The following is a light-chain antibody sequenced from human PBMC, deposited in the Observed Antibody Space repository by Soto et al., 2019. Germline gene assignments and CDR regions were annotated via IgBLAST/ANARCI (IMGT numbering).Light chain of an antibody. CDR1: QSVSSY. V-gene: IGKV3-11*01. CDR2: DAS. J-gene: IGKJ5*01. Sequence: EIVFTQYPATLSLSPGERATLSCRASQSVSSYLAWYQQTPGQAPRLLIYDASNRATGIPARFSGSGSGTDFTLTISSLEPEDFAVYYCQHRSNFGQGTRLEI. CDR3: QHRSN.